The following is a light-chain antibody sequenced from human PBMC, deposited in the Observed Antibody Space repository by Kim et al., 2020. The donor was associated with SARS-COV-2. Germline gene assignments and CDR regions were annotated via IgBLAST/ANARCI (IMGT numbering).Light chain of an antibody. Sequence: SSELTQDPAVSVALGQTVRITCQGDSLRSYYASWYQQKPGQAPVLVIYGKNNRPSGIPDRFSGSSSGNTASLTITGAQAEDEADYYCNSRDSSGNHLVFGAGNNVTVL. CDR2: GKN. J-gene: IGLJ3*02. CDR1: SLRSYY. CDR3: NSRDSSGNHLV. V-gene: IGLV3-19*01.